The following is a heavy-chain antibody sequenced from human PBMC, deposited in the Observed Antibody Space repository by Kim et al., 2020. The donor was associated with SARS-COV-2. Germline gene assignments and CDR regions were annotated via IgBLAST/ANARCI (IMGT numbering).Heavy chain of an antibody. CDR1: GFTFSDYY. J-gene: IGHJ4*02. CDR2: ISSSGSLI. Sequence: GGSLRLSCAASGFTFSDYYMSWVRQAPGKGLEWLSYISSSGSLISYADSVKGRFTISRDDAKDSMYLQMNSLRAEDTAVYFCARGGGGDPFDYWGQGTLVTVSS. V-gene: IGHV3-11*01. CDR3: ARGGGGDPFDY. D-gene: IGHD2-21*02.